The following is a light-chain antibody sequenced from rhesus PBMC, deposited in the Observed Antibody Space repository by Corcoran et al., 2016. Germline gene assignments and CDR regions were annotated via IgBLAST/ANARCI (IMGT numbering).Light chain of an antibody. CDR2: YAT. J-gene: IGKJ4*01. CDR1: QGISSY. Sequence: DIQMTQSPSSVSASVGDRVTITCRVSQGISSYLAWYQQKPGKAPTLLIYYATTLQSGVPSRFSGNGAVTEFTLTISSLQPEDFATYYCQQYNSLPLTFGGGTKVEIK. CDR3: QQYNSLPLT. V-gene: IGKV1-25*01.